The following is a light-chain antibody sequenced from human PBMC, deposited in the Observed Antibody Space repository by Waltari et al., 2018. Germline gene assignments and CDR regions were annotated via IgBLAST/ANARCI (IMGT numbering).Light chain of an antibody. CDR3: QKYSSSPFT. CDR2: GAS. Sequence: VILTQSPATLSLSPGERATLSCRASQSVSSYLAWYQQKPGQAPRLLIYGASSRATCIPDRFSGSGSVTEFTLTISSLEPEDFAVYYCQKYSSSPFTFGPGTKLDIK. CDR1: QSVSSY. J-gene: IGKJ3*01. V-gene: IGKV3-20*01.